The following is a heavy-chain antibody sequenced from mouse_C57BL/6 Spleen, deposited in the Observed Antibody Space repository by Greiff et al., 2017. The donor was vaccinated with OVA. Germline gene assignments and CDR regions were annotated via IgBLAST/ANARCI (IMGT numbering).Heavy chain of an antibody. Sequence: QVTLKESGAELARPGASVKLSCKASGYTFTSYGISWVKQRTGQGLEWIGEIYPRSGNTYYNEKFKGKATLTADKSSSTAYMELRSLTSEDSAVYFCASGGFYDGPYYYAMDYWGQGTSVTVSS. CDR3: ASGGFYDGPYYYAMDY. V-gene: IGHV1-81*01. CDR2: IYPRSGNT. CDR1: GYTFTSYG. J-gene: IGHJ4*01. D-gene: IGHD2-3*01.